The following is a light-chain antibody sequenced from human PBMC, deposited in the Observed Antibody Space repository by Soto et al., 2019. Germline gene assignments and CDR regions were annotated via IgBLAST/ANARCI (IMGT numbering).Light chain of an antibody. CDR2: EVS. J-gene: IGLJ1*01. CDR3: SSYAGSKNFPYV. V-gene: IGLV2-8*01. Sequence: QSALTQPASVSWSPGQSITISCTGTSSDVGGYNYVSWYQQHPNKAPKLMIYEVSERPSGVPDRFSASKSGNTASLTVSGLQADDEADYYCSSYAGSKNFPYVFGTGTKVTVL. CDR1: SSDVGGYNY.